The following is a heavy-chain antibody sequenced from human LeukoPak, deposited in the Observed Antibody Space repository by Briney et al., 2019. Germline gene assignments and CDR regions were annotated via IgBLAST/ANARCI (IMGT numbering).Heavy chain of an antibody. V-gene: IGHV6-1*01. CDR2: TYYRSKWYN. CDR1: GDNVSSNSAA. D-gene: IGHD5-24*01. CDR3: ARQNNTYHHYNLGWFDP. J-gene: IGHJ5*02. Sequence: SQTLSLTCAISGDNVSSNSAAWNWIRQSPSRGLEWLGRTYYRSKWYNDYAVSVKSRITINPDTSKNQFSLQLSSVTPEDTAVYYCARQNNTYHHYNLGWFDPWGQGTLVTVSS.